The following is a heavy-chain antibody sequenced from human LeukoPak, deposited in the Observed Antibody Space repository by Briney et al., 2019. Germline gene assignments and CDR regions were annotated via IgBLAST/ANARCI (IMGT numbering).Heavy chain of an antibody. CDR3: ARDFSFLELPDY. V-gene: IGHV1-2*02. J-gene: IGHJ4*02. Sequence: GASVTVSCKASGYTFTGYYMHWVRQAPGRGLEWMGWINPNSGGTNYAQKFQGRVTMTRDTSISTAYMELSRLRSDDTAVYYCARDFSFLELPDYWGQGTLVTVSS. CDR2: INPNSGGT. D-gene: IGHD3-3*01. CDR1: GYTFTGYY.